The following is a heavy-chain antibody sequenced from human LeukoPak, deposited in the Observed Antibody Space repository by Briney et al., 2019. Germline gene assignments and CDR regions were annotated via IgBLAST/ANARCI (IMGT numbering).Heavy chain of an antibody. CDR1: GSSISSYY. D-gene: IGHD3-16*01. CDR2: IYYSGST. Sequence: SETLSLTCTVSGSSISSYYWSWIRQPPGKGLEWIGYIYYSGSTNYNPSLKSRVTISVDTSKNQFSLKLSSVTAADTAVYYCARGVTVWYFDYWGQGTLVTVSS. J-gene: IGHJ4*02. V-gene: IGHV4-59*01. CDR3: ARGVTVWYFDY.